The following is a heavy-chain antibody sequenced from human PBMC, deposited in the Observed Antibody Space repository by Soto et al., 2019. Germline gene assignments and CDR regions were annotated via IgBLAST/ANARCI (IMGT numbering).Heavy chain of an antibody. D-gene: IGHD3-3*01. Sequence: PVGSLRLSCAASGFTFSSYAMSWVRQAPGKGLEWVSAISGSGGSTYYADSVKGRFTISRDNSKNTLYLQMNSLRAEDTAVYYCAKDHYDFWSGPSGMDVWGQGTTVTVSS. J-gene: IGHJ6*02. V-gene: IGHV3-23*01. CDR3: AKDHYDFWSGPSGMDV. CDR1: GFTFSSYA. CDR2: ISGSGGST.